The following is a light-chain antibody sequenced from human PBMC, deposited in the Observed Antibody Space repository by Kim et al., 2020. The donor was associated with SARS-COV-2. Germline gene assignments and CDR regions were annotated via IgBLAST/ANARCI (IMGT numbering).Light chain of an antibody. J-gene: IGLJ3*02. CDR1: ALPKQY. CDR3: QSADSSGTSYWV. Sequence: TARITCSGDALPKQYAYWYQQKPGQAPVLVIYKDSERPSGIPERFSGSSSGTTVTLTISGVQAEDEADYYCQSADSSGTSYWVFGGGTKLTVL. V-gene: IGLV3-25*03. CDR2: KDS.